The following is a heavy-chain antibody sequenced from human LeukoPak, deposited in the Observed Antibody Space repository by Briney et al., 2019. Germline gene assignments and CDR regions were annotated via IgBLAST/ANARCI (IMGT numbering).Heavy chain of an antibody. D-gene: IGHD2-15*01. J-gene: IGHJ5*02. CDR3: ARACSGGSCNWFDP. CDR2: INPNSGGT. CDR1: GYTFTRYY. Sequence: ASVKVSCKASGYTFTRYYMHWVRQAPGQGPEWMGRINPNSGGTNYAQKFQGRVTMTRDTSISTAYMELTRLRSDDTAVYYCARACSGGSCNWFDPWGQGTLVTVSS. V-gene: IGHV1-2*06.